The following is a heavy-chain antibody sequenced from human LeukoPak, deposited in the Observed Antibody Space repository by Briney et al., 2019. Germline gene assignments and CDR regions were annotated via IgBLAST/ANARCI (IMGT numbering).Heavy chain of an antibody. CDR2: INTDGSST. D-gene: IGHD3-10*01. V-gene: IGHV3-74*01. J-gene: IGHJ5*02. CDR1: GFTFSSYW. CDR3: ARDLSESSWFGELVNWFDP. Sequence: GGSLRLSCAASGFTFSSYWMHWVRQAPGKGLLWVSRINTDGSSTNFADSVRGRFTISRDNSKNTLYLQMNSLRAEDTAVYYCARDLSESSWFGELVNWFDPWGQGTLVTVSS.